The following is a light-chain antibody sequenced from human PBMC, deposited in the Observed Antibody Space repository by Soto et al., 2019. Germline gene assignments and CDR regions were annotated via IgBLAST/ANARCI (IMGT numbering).Light chain of an antibody. V-gene: IGLV2-23*01. J-gene: IGLJ1*01. CDR3: CSYAGSTTYV. Sequence: QSVLTQPASVSGSPGQSITISCTGTSSDVGSYDLVSWYQHHPGKAPKRIIYEGSERPSGVSNRFSGSKSGNTASLRISGLHAEDEADYYCCSYAGSTTYVSGAGTKVTVL. CDR2: EGS. CDR1: SSDVGSYDL.